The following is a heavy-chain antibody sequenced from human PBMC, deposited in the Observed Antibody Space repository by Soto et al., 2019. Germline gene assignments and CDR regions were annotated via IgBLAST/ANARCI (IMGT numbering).Heavy chain of an antibody. CDR3: ATTRVSSSWYNGMDV. D-gene: IGHD6-13*01. CDR2: TWYDGSNK. Sequence: QVQLVESGGGVVQPGRSLRLSCAASGFTFSSYGMHWVRQAPGKGLEWVAVTWYDGSNKYYADSVKGRFTISRDNSKNTLYLQMNSLRAEDTAVYYCATTRVSSSWYNGMDVWGQGTTVTVSS. CDR1: GFTFSSYG. J-gene: IGHJ6*02. V-gene: IGHV3-33*01.